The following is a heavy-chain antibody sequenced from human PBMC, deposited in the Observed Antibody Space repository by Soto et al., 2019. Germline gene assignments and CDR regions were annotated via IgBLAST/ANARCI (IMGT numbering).Heavy chain of an antibody. V-gene: IGHV1-69*13. CDR1: GGLFSTYA. D-gene: IGHD2-15*01. J-gene: IGHJ3*02. Sequence: SVKVSCKASGGLFSTYAISWVRQAPGQGLEWMGGIIPVFATTYYAEKFEGRVTITADESTNTAYMELTSLRSEDTAMYYCARDPPGGPNAFDIWGQGTMVTVSS. CDR3: ARDPPGGPNAFDI. CDR2: IIPVFATT.